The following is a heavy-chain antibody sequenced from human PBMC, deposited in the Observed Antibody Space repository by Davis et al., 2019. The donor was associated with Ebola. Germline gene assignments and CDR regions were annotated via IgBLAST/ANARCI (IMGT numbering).Heavy chain of an antibody. V-gene: IGHV3-23*01. J-gene: IGHJ5*02. CDR3: AKDKGFWVPPDWFGP. CDR2: ISGSGKTT. CDR1: PFPFPHFA. D-gene: IGHD3-16*01. Sequence: PSETLSLTCPPSPFPFPHFAMTWVRQAPGKGLEWVSGISGSGKTTYYADSVEGRFNIPTANSKNTLSLQMNSVRGEDSAVYYCAKDKGFWVPPDWFGPWGQGVQVTVSA.